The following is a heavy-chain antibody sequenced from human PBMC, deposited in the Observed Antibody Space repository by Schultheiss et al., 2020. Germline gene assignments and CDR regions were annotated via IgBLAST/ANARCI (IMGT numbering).Heavy chain of an antibody. J-gene: IGHJ3*02. V-gene: IGHV3-30-3*01. CDR2: ISSDGTHK. D-gene: IGHD7-27*01. CDR3: ARDQTGAMDAAFDI. Sequence: GESLKISCAASGFTFSTYSMHWVRQAPGRGLEWVAIISSDGTHKFYADSMKGRFTISRDNSQNTLYLQINSLGPEDTGVYYCARDQTGAMDAAFDIWGQGTMVTVSS. CDR1: GFTFSTYS.